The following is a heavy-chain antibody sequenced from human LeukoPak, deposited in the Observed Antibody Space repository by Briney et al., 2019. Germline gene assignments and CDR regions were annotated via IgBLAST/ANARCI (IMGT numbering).Heavy chain of an antibody. D-gene: IGHD6-19*01. V-gene: IGHV1-69*04. Sequence: ASVKVSCKASGGTFSSYTISWVRQAPGQGLEWMGRIIPILGIANYAQKFQGRFTITADKSTSTAYMELSSLRSEDTAVYYCAREDSSGWLVDYWGQGTLVTVSS. CDR1: GGTFSSYT. CDR3: AREDSSGWLVDY. J-gene: IGHJ4*02. CDR2: IIPILGIA.